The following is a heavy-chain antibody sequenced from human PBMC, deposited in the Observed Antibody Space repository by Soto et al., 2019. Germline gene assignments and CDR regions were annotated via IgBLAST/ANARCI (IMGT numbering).Heavy chain of an antibody. V-gene: IGHV4-34*01. CDR2: INHTGST. J-gene: IGHJ4*02. CDR3: ARQLTPWDRFDY. CDR1: GASLSGYY. D-gene: IGHD1-26*01. Sequence: QVQLQQWGAGLLKPSETLSLTCAVNGASLSGYYWSWIRQPPGKGLEWIGEINHTGSTNYNPSLKSRVTISVDTSKNQFSLRLSSVTAADTAVYYCARQLTPWDRFDYWGQGTLVTVSS.